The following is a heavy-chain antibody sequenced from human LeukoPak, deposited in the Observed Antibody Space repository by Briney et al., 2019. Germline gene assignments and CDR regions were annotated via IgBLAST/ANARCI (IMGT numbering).Heavy chain of an antibody. Sequence: GASVKVSCKASGGTFSSYAISWVRQAPGQGLELMGGIIPIFGTANYAQKSQGRVTITADESTSTAYMELSSLRSEDTAVYYCARTAEMATMRRGFDYWGQGTLVTVSS. J-gene: IGHJ4*02. CDR1: GGTFSSYA. D-gene: IGHD5-12*01. CDR2: IIPIFGTA. CDR3: ARTAEMATMRRGFDY. V-gene: IGHV1-69*13.